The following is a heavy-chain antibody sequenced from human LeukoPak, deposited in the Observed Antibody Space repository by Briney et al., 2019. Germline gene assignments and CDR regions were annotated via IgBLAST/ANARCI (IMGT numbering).Heavy chain of an antibody. D-gene: IGHD6-19*01. Sequence: GGTLRLSCAASGFTFSSYGMSWVRQAPGKGLEWVSAISGSGGSTYYADSVKGRFTISRDNSKNTLYLQMNSLRAEDTAVYYCASSLAVAAWFDPWGQGTLVTVSS. CDR2: ISGSGGST. J-gene: IGHJ5*02. CDR3: ASSLAVAAWFDP. V-gene: IGHV3-23*01. CDR1: GFTFSSYG.